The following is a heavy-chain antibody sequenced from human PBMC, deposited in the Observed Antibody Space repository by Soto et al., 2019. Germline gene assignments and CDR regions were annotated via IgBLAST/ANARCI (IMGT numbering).Heavy chain of an antibody. Sequence: QVQLQESGPGLVKPSQTLSLTCTVSGGSISSGGYYWSWISQHPGKALEWIGDIYYSGSTYYNPSLKSRVTISVDTSKNQSSLQLISVTAADTAVYYCARGSAPSFYIWTGYPDYWGQGTLVTVSS. J-gene: IGHJ4*02. V-gene: IGHV4-31*03. CDR3: ARGSAPSFYIWTGYPDY. D-gene: IGHD3-9*01. CDR2: IYYSGST. CDR1: GGSISSGGYY.